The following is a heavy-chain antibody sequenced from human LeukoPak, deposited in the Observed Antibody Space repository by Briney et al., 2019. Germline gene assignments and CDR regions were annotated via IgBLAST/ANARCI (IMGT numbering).Heavy chain of an antibody. Sequence: GGSLRLSCAASGFTFSSYAMSWVRQAPGKGLEWVSAISGSGGSTYYADSVKGRFTISRDNSKNTLYLQMNSLRAEDTAVYYCATGGSMAHEGIHYWGQGTLVTVSS. CDR2: ISGSGGST. J-gene: IGHJ4*02. CDR1: GFTFSSYA. V-gene: IGHV3-23*01. D-gene: IGHD2/OR15-2a*01. CDR3: ATGGSMAHEGIHY.